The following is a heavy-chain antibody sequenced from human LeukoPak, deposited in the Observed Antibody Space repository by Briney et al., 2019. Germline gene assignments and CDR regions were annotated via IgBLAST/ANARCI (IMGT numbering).Heavy chain of an antibody. CDR2: ISSSSSTI. D-gene: IGHD3-22*01. CDR3: AREGDYYDSSGYPTPGVLDY. CDR1: GFTFSSYS. Sequence: GGSLRLSCAASGFTFSSYSMNWVRQAPGKGLEWASYISSSSSTIYYADSVKGRFTISRDNAKNSLYLQMNSLRAEDTAVYYCAREGDYYDSSGYPTPGVLDYWGQGTLVTVSS. V-gene: IGHV3-48*01. J-gene: IGHJ4*02.